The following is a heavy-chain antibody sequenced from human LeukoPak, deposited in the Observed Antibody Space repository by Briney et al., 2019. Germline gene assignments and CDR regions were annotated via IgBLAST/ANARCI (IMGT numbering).Heavy chain of an antibody. CDR3: AREDQNWGSTFDY. Sequence: GGSLRLSCTASEFTFSSYWMSWVRQAPGKGLEWVANIKQDGSEKDYVDSVKGRFTISRDNAKNSLYLQMNNLRAEDTAVYYCAREDQNWGSTFDYWGQGTLVTVSS. J-gene: IGHJ4*02. D-gene: IGHD7-27*01. CDR2: IKQDGSEK. CDR1: EFTFSSYW. V-gene: IGHV3-7*01.